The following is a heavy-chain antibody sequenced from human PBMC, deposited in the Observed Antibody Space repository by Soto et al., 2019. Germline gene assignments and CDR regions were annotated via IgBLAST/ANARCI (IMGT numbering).Heavy chain of an antibody. V-gene: IGHV3-21*01. CDR3: VRDFSRIVGATANAFDV. D-gene: IGHD1-26*01. CDR2: ISATSTYI. CDR1: GFTFSTYC. Sequence: LILSCAASGFTFSTYCMNWVRQAPGKGLEWVSSISATSTYIYYADSVKGRFSISRDNAKNSLYLQINSLRAEDTAVYYCVRDFSRIVGATANAFDVWGQGTMVTVSS. J-gene: IGHJ3*01.